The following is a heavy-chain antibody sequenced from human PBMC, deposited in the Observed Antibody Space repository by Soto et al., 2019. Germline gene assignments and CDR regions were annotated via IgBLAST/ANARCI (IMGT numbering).Heavy chain of an antibody. V-gene: IGHV1-69*02. CDR2: IIPILGIA. D-gene: IGHD6-19*01. Sequence: QVQLVQSGAEVKKPGSSVKVSCKASGGTFSSYTISWVRQAPGQGLEWMGRIIPILGIANYAQKFQGRVTIPADKSTSTAYMELSSLRSEDTAVYYCARVGYSSGWYGGGFDYWGQGTLVTVSS. J-gene: IGHJ4*02. CDR1: GGTFSSYT. CDR3: ARVGYSSGWYGGGFDY.